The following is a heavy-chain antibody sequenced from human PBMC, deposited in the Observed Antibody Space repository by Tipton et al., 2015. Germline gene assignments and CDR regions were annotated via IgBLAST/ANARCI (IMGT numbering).Heavy chain of an antibody. CDR2: INHRGGT. V-gene: IGHV4-34*01. J-gene: IGHJ4*02. Sequence: TLSLTCAVYGASFSGYHWSWIRQPPGKGLEWIGEINHRGGTNYNPSLKSRVTMSVDTSKNQFSLQLSSVTAADTAVYYCAREVWYNDSTGYDYWGQGTLVTVSS. CDR1: GASFSGYH. D-gene: IGHD3-22*01. CDR3: AREVWYNDSTGYDY.